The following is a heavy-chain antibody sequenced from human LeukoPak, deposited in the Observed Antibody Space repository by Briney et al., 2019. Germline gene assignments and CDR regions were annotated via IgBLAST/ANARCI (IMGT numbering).Heavy chain of an antibody. CDR1: GFTFSSYW. CDR2: IKQDGSEK. CDR3: ATAGGQGEMATITSY. V-gene: IGHV3-7*03. J-gene: IGHJ4*02. Sequence: PGGSLRLSCAASGFTFSSYWMSWVRQAPGKGLEWVANIKQDGSEKYYVDSVKGRFTISRDNAKNSLYLQMNSLRSEDTAVYYCATAGGQGEMATITSYWGQGTLVTVSS. D-gene: IGHD5-24*01.